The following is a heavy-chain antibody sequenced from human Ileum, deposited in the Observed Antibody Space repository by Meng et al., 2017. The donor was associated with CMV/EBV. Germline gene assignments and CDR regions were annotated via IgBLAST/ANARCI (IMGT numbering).Heavy chain of an antibody. D-gene: IGHD2-2*01. J-gene: IGHJ6*02. CDR1: GFTFKTHV. Sequence: GESLKISCAASGFTFKTHVMNWVRQAPGKGPEWVSSISGSGSNTYYADSVKGRFTISRDNSKNMFYLQMNSLRGEDTAIYYCTKNVKGGYCTSTSCFIPGMDVWGQGTRVTVSS. CDR2: ISGSGSNT. V-gene: IGHV3-23*01. CDR3: TKNVKGGYCTSTSCFIPGMDV.